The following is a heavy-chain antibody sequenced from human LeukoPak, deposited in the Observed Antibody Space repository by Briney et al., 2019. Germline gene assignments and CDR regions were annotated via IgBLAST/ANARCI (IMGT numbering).Heavy chain of an antibody. Sequence: GGSLRLSCAASGFTFSSYWMSWVRQAPGKGLEWVANIKQDGSEKYYVDSVKGRFTISRDNAKNSLYLQMNSLRAEDTAVYYCARLVVTTPYLFDYWGQGTLVTVSS. J-gene: IGHJ4*02. CDR2: IKQDGSEK. CDR3: ARLVVTTPYLFDY. V-gene: IGHV3-7*01. CDR1: GFTFSSYW. D-gene: IGHD2-15*01.